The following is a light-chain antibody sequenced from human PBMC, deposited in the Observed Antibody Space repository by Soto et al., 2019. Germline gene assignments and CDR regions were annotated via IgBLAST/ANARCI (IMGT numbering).Light chain of an antibody. CDR2: DVS. V-gene: IGLV2-14*01. J-gene: IGLJ3*02. Sequence: QSALTQPASVSGSPGQSITISCTGTSSDVGGYNYVSWYQQHPGKAPKLMIYDVSNRPSGISNRFSGSKSGNTASLTIFGLQAEDEADYYCTSYTSSSTVLFGGGTKLTDL. CDR1: SSDVGGYNY. CDR3: TSYTSSSTVL.